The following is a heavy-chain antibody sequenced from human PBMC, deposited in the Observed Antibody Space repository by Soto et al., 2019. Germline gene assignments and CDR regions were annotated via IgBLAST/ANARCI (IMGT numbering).Heavy chain of an antibody. CDR1: GYTFTSYY. V-gene: IGHV1-46*01. CDR2: INPSGGST. CDR3: ARDQEWELLEDYYYYYYMDV. J-gene: IGHJ6*03. D-gene: IGHD1-26*01. Sequence: GASVKVSCKASGYTFTSYYMHWVRQAPGQGLEWMGIINPSGGSTSYAQKFQGRVTMTRDTSTSTVYMELSSLRSEDTAVYYCARDQEWELLEDYYYYYYMDVWGKGTTVTVSS.